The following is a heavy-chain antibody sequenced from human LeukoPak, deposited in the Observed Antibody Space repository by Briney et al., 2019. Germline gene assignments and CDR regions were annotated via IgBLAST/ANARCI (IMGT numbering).Heavy chain of an antibody. Sequence: GGSLRLSCAASGFTFSSYGMSWVRQAPGKGLEWVANIKQDGSEKYYVDSVKGRFTISRDNAKNSLYLQMNSLRAEDTAVYYCARDLPKVSWFDPWGQGTLVTVSS. CDR1: GFTFSSYG. J-gene: IGHJ5*02. V-gene: IGHV3-7*01. D-gene: IGHD6-6*01. CDR2: IKQDGSEK. CDR3: ARDLPKVSWFDP.